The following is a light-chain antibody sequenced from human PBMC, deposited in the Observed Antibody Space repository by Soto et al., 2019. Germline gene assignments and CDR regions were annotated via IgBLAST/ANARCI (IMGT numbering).Light chain of an antibody. Sequence: QSVLTQPASVSGSPGQSITISCTGTSSDVGAYNYVSWYQQHPGKAPKLMVYDVSNRPSGVSNRFSGSKSGNTASLTISGLQAEDEADYHCSSYTTSIGDVFGTGTKVTVL. CDR1: SSDVGAYNY. CDR3: SSYTTSIGDV. J-gene: IGLJ1*01. CDR2: DVS. V-gene: IGLV2-14*01.